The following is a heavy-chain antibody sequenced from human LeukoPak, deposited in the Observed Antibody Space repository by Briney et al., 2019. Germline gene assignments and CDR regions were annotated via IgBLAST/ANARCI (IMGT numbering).Heavy chain of an antibody. D-gene: IGHD2-2*02. J-gene: IGHJ4*02. CDR3: ARGTFKDIVVVPAAIHLDY. CDR1: GFTFSDYY. CDR2: ISSSGSTI. Sequence: GGSLRLSCAASGFTFSDYYMSWIRQAPGKGLEWVSYISSSGSTIYYADSVKGRFTISRDNAKNSLYLQMNSLRAEDAAVYYCARGTFKDIVVVPAAIHLDYWGQGTLVTVSS. V-gene: IGHV3-11*04.